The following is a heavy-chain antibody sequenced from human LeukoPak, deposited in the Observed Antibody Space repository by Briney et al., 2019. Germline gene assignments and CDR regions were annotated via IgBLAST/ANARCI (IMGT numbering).Heavy chain of an antibody. J-gene: IGHJ4*02. CDR2: ISGSSSNT. CDR1: GYTXMSHG. D-gene: IGHD3-10*01. V-gene: IGHV1-18*01. Sequence: GASVKVSCKAYGYTXMSHGISWVRQAPGQGLEWMGWISGSSSNTNYAQRLQGRVTMTTDTSTTTAYMELRSLRSDDTAVYYCARDSDYYGFVDYWGQGTLVTVSS. CDR3: ARDSDYYGFVDY.